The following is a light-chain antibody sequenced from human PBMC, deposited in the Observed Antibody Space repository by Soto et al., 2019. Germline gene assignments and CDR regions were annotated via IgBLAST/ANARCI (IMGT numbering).Light chain of an antibody. J-gene: IGKJ1*01. CDR3: QQYDSSPRT. CDR2: GAS. V-gene: IGKV3-20*01. CDR1: QSVTSSY. Sequence: EILLTQSPGTLSLSPGERDTLSCRASQSVTSSYITWYQQKPGQAPRLLIYGASNRATGIPDRFSGSGSGTDFTITISRLEPEDFAVYYCQQYDSSPRTFGQGTKVEIK.